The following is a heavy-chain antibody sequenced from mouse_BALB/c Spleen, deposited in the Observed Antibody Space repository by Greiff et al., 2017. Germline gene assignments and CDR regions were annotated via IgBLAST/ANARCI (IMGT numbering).Heavy chain of an antibody. Sequence: QVQLQQSGAELVKPGASVKLSCKASGYTFTSYYMYWVKQRPGQGLEWIGGINPSNGGTNFNEKFKSKATLTVDKSSSTAYMQLSSLTSEDSAVYYCTRSDYGYDGYYAMDYWGQGTSVTVSS. CDR2: INPSNGGT. J-gene: IGHJ4*01. D-gene: IGHD2-2*01. V-gene: IGHV1S81*02. CDR3: TRSDYGYDGYYAMDY. CDR1: GYTFTSYY.